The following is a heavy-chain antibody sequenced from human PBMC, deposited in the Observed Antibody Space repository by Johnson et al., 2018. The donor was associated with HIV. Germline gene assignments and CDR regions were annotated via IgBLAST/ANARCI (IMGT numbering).Heavy chain of an antibody. CDR3: AGERSIVLVVYAMPGAFDI. D-gene: IGHD2-8*02. V-gene: IGHV3-30*03. J-gene: IGHJ3*02. CDR2: ISYDGSNK. Sequence: QMLLVESGGGVVQPGRSLRLSCAASGFTFSSYGMHWVRQAPGKGLEWVAVISYDGSNKYYADSVKGRFTISRDNSKNSLYLQMNSLRAEDTAVYYCAGERSIVLVVYAMPGAFDIWGQGTMVTVSS. CDR1: GFTFSSYG.